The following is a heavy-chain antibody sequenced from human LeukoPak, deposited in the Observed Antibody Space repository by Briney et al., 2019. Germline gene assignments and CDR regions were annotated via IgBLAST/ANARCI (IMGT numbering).Heavy chain of an antibody. CDR2: IYPGDSDT. CDR1: GYSFPTYW. D-gene: IGHD1-26*01. CDR3: ARYGKMGATRSYFDY. V-gene: IGHV5-51*01. J-gene: IGHJ4*02. Sequence: GDSLKISCKGSGYSFPTYWIGWVRQMPGKGLEWMGIIYPGDSDTRYSPSFQGQVTISADKSISTAYLQWSSLKASDTAMYYCARYGKMGATRSYFDYWGQGTPVTVSS.